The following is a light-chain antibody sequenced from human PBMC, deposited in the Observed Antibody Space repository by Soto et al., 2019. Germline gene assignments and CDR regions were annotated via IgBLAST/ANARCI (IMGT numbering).Light chain of an antibody. V-gene: IGKV3-20*01. CDR3: QQYGSSYWT. J-gene: IGKJ1*01. Sequence: IVLTQSPGTVSLSPGERATLSCSASQTGSSKYLAWYKTKPGQAPRIIIYGTYTRDTGVPDRVSGSGSGTDFTLTISRLEPEDFGVYYCQQYGSSYWTFGQGTKVDIK. CDR1: QTGSSKY. CDR2: GTY.